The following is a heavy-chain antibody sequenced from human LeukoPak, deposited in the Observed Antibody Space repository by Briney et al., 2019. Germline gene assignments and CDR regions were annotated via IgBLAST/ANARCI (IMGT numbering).Heavy chain of an antibody. CDR1: GFTFDDYG. J-gene: IGHJ4*02. Sequence: GGSLRLSCAASGFTFDDYGMSWVRQAPGMGLEWVSGINWNGGSTGYADSVKGRFTISRDNAKNSLYLQMNSLRAEDTAVYYCARTYSNYVFGYWGQGTLVTVSS. CDR3: ARTYSNYVFGY. V-gene: IGHV3-20*04. CDR2: INWNGGST. D-gene: IGHD4-11*01.